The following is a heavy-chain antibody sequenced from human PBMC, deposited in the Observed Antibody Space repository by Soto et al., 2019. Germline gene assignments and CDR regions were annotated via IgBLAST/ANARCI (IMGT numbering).Heavy chain of an antibody. CDR2: TSYTWNT. D-gene: IGHD1-26*01. V-gene: IGHV4-59*02. J-gene: IGHJ5*02. Sequence: PSETLSLTCFVSGGSVTCHHWCWIRQFPRQGLEWIAFTSYTWNTNYNPTRQSRVTITFDTSKNQLSIKLTSMTAAATTAYYCARDRQDGFTRYFDPWGQGTLVTVSS. CDR1: GGSVTCHH. CDR3: ARDRQDGFTRYFDP.